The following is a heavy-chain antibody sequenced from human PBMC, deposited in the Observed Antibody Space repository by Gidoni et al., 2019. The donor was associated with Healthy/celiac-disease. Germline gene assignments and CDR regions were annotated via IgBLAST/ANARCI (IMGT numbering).Heavy chain of an antibody. V-gene: IGHV3-11*05. CDR1: GFTFSAYY. J-gene: IGHJ4*02. CDR3: ARSTVITRY. Sequence: QVKLVESGGGLVKPGGSLRLSCAASGFTFSAYYMSWIRQAPGKGLEWISYISSSSNYTNYADSVKGRFTISRDNAKNSLYLQMNSLRAEDTAVYYCARSTVITRYWGQGTLVTVSS. D-gene: IGHD4-17*01. CDR2: ISSSSNYT.